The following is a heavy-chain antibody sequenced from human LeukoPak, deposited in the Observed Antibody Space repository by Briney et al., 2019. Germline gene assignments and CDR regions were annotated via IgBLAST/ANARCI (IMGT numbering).Heavy chain of an antibody. J-gene: IGHJ4*02. CDR2: ITDSGFST. Sequence: GGSLRLSCAASGFTFNSYAMAWVRQAPEKGLEWVSSITDSGFSTYYAASVTGRFTISRDNSENTVYLQMNSLRAEDTAVYYCAKGSRGNYDYWGQGTLVTVSS. CDR1: GFTFNSYA. D-gene: IGHD1-26*01. V-gene: IGHV3-23*01. CDR3: AKGSRGNYDY.